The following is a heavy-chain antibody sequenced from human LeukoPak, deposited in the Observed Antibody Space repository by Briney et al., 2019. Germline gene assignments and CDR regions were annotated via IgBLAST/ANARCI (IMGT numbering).Heavy chain of an antibody. CDR2: TYSDGST. CDR3: ARDLSYFDY. V-gene: IGHV3-53*01. D-gene: IGHD2/OR15-2a*01. CDR1: GFSVSSSY. Sequence: GGSLRLSCAVSGFSVSSSYMTWVRQAPGKGLEWVSITYSDGSTYYAESVKGRFTVSRGYSKNTLYLQMNSLRVEDTALYYCARDLSYFDYWGQGTLVTVSS. J-gene: IGHJ4*02.